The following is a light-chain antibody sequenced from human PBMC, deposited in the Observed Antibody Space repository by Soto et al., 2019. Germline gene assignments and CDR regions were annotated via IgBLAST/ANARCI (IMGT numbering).Light chain of an antibody. CDR1: QSVRTS. V-gene: IGKV3-11*01. CDR3: QQRSNWPGT. J-gene: IGKJ1*01. Sequence: EIVRTQSPATLSVSPGERATLSCRASQSVRTSLAWYQQQPGQAPRLLIYDASNKATGIPARFSGSGSGTDFTLTISSLDPQDFAVYYCQQRSNWPGTFGQGTKVDI. CDR2: DAS.